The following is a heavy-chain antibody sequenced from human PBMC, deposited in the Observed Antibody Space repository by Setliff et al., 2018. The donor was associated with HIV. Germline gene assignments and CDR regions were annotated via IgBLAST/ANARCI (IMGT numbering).Heavy chain of an antibody. J-gene: IGHJ4*02. CDR2: INHSGST. D-gene: IGHD3-3*02. V-gene: IGHV4-34*01. CDR3: ARLEKLDDISYFDY. Sequence: LSLTCAVYGGSFSAYYWSWIRQPPGKGLEWIGEINHSGSTAYNPSLKSRVTVSVDTSKNQFSLKLRSVAAADTAVYFCARLEKLDDISYFDYWGQGTLVTVSS. CDR1: GGSFSAYY.